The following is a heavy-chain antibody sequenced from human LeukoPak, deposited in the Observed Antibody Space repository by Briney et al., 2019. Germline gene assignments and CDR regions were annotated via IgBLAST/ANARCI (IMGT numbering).Heavy chain of an antibody. D-gene: IGHD3-10*01. CDR3: ATDLIHYYGSGAKT. CDR2: IDSSGGYM. Sequence: GGSLRLSCAASGFTFSSYSMNWVRQAPGKGLEWVSSIDSSGGYMFYADSVKGRFIISRDNAKDSLYLQMNSLRAEDTAVYYCATDLIHYYGSGAKTWGQGTLVTVSS. V-gene: IGHV3-21*06. J-gene: IGHJ5*02. CDR1: GFTFSSYS.